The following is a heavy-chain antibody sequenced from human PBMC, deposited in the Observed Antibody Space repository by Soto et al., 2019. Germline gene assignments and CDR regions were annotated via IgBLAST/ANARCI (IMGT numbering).Heavy chain of an antibody. V-gene: IGHV1-3*01. CDR1: GYTFTSYA. J-gene: IGHJ4*02. Sequence: ASVKVSCKASGYTFTSYAMHWVRQAPGQRLEWMGWINAGNGNTKYSQKFQGRVTITRDTSASTAYMELSSLRSEDTAVYYCARDLTRRETTIGYWGQGTLVTVSS. CDR3: ARDLTRRETTIGY. D-gene: IGHD1-7*01. CDR2: INAGNGNT.